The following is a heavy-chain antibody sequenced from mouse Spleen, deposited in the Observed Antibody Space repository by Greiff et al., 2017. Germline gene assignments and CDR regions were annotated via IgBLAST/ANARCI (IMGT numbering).Heavy chain of an antibody. CDR1: GYTFTSYW. D-gene: IGHD1-1*01. V-gene: IGHV1-74*01. CDR2: IHPSDSDT. J-gene: IGHJ2*01. Sequence: SGAELVKPGASVKVSCKASGYTFTSYWMHWVKQRPGQGLEWIGRIHPSDSDTNYNQKFKGKATLTADKSSSTAYMQLSSLTSEDSAVYFCARSRTYGSSFDYWGQGTTLTVSS. CDR3: ARSRTYGSSFDY.